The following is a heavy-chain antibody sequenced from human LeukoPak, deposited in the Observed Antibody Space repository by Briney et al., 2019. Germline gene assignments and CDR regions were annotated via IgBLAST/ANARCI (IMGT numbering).Heavy chain of an antibody. CDR3: ARGGRRITMIVGFDP. D-gene: IGHD3-22*01. J-gene: IGHJ5*02. V-gene: IGHV4-39*07. CDR1: DGSVSSSSYY. CDR2: IYYSGHT. Sequence: SETLSLTCTVSDGSVSSSSYYWGWIRQPPGKGLEWIGSIYYSGHTYYNPSLKSRVTISVDRSKNQFSLKLSSVTAADTAVYYCARGGRRITMIVGFDPWGQGTLVTVSS.